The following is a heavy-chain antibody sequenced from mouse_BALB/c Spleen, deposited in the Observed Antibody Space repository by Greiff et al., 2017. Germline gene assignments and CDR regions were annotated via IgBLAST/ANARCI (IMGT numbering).Heavy chain of an antibody. V-gene: IGHV1-69*02. J-gene: IGHJ3*01. CDR1: GYTFTSYW. D-gene: IGHD2-1*01. CDR2: IYPSDSYT. Sequence: VQLQQPGAELVRPGASVKLSCKASGYTFTSYWINWVKQRPGQGLEWIGNIYPSDSYTNYNQKFKDKATLTVDKSSSTAYMQLSSPTSEDSAVYYCTRGDGNYRAWFAYWGQGTLVTVSA. CDR3: TRGDGNYRAWFAY.